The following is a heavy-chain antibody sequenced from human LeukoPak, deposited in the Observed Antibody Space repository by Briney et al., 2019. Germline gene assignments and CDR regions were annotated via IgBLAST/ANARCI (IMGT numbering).Heavy chain of an antibody. CDR1: GFTFSSYG. Sequence: PGGSLRLSCAASGFTFSSYGMSWVRQAPGKGLEWVSAISGSGGSTYYADSVKGRFTISRDNSKNTLYLQMNSLRAEDTAVYYCAKASDYYDSSGYYGYWGQGTLVTVSS. CDR3: AKASDYYDSSGYYGY. V-gene: IGHV3-23*01. J-gene: IGHJ4*02. D-gene: IGHD3-22*01. CDR2: ISGSGGST.